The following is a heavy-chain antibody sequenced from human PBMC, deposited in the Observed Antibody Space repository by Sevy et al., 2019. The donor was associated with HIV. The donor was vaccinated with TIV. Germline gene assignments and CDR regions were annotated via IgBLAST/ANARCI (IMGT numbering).Heavy chain of an antibody. V-gene: IGHV3-53*01. CDR1: GFTVSDNH. D-gene: IGHD3-22*01. Sequence: GGSLRLSCAASGFTVSDNHMNCVRQAPGKGLEWVSVIYSSDRTDYADSVKGRFTVSRDNSKNTLYLQMNILRAEDTAVYYCARDRVTYYYDSSGYYTSGYGMDVWGQGTTVTVSS. CDR3: ARDRVTYYYDSSGYYTSGYGMDV. J-gene: IGHJ6*02. CDR2: IYSSDRT.